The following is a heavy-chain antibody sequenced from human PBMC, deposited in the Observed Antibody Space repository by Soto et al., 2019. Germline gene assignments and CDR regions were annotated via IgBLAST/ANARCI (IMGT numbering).Heavy chain of an antibody. V-gene: IGHV3-21*01. CDR3: ARSTTTVTSLEY. CDR1: GFTFSSYS. Sequence: GSLRLSCAASGFTFSSYSMNWVRQAPGKGLEWVSSISSSSSYIYYADSVKGRFTISRDNAKNSLYLQMNSLRAQATEVYYCARSTTTVTSLEYWGQGALVTVSS. CDR2: ISSSSSYI. D-gene: IGHD4-17*01. J-gene: IGHJ4*02.